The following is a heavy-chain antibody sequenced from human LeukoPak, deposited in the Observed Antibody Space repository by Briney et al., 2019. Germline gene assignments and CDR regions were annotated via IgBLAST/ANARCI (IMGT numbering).Heavy chain of an antibody. D-gene: IGHD6-19*01. CDR1: EGTLSGYF. CDR3: VRQIGAGAFDL. J-gene: IGHJ2*01. Sequence: SETLSLTCAVYEGTLSGYFWTWVRQPPGKGLEWIGEISIAGEINYNPSLRSRATVSIDTTKNQFSLTLTSVMVADTAEYYCVRQIGAGAFDLWGR. V-gene: IGHV4-34*01. CDR2: ISIAGEI.